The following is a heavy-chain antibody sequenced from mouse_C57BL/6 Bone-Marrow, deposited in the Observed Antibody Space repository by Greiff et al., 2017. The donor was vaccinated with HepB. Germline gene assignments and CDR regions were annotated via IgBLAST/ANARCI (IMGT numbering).Heavy chain of an antibody. J-gene: IGHJ3*01. CDR2: IYPRSGNT. CDR3: ARDTDYYGSFAY. D-gene: IGHD1-1*01. V-gene: IGHV1-81*01. CDR1: GYTFTSYG. Sequence: VQLQQSGAELARPGASVKLSCKASGYTFTSYGISWVKQRTGQGLEWIGEIYPRSGNTYYNEKFKGKVTLTADKSSSTGYMEFRSLTSEDSAVYFCARDTDYYGSFAYWGQGTLVTVSA.